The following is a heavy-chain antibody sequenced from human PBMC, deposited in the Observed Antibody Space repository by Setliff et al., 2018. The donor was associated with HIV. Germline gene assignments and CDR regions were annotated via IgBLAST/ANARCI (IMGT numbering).Heavy chain of an antibody. Sequence: ASVKVSCKASGFIFTHYYIHWVRQAPGQGLEWVGLINPSSRSTIYAQKFQGRVTMTRETSTTTVYMELSSLRSEDTAMYYCARGEGRFHHWGQGTLVTVSS. CDR1: GFIFTHYY. CDR3: ARGEGRFHH. D-gene: IGHD3-16*01. CDR2: INPSSRST. J-gene: IGHJ1*01. V-gene: IGHV1-46*01.